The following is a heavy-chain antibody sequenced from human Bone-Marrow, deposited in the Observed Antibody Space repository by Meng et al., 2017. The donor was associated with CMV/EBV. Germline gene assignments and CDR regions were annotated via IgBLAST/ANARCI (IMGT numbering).Heavy chain of an antibody. D-gene: IGHD5-24*01. Sequence: GGSLRLSCAASGFTFRSYAMSWVRQAPGKGLEWVSGITGSGGGTYYADSVKGRFAISRDNSKNTLYLQMNSLRAEDTAVYYCARGKGWLQSSPAGYWGQGTLVTVSS. CDR1: GFTFRSYA. J-gene: IGHJ4*02. V-gene: IGHV3-23*01. CDR2: ITGSGGGT. CDR3: ARGKGWLQSSPAGY.